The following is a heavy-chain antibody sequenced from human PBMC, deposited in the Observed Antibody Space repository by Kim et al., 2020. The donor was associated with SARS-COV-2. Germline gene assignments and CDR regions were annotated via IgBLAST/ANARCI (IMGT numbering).Heavy chain of an antibody. J-gene: IGHJ6*02. V-gene: IGHV4-59*08. CDR1: GGSISSYY. Sequence: SETLSLTCTVSGGSISSYYWSWIRQPPGKGLEWIGYIYYSGSTNYNPSLKSRVTISVDTSKNQFSLKLSSVTAADTAVYYCARQLIYCSSTSCYDNYYYGMDVWGQGTTVTVSS. D-gene: IGHD2-2*01. CDR2: IYYSGST. CDR3: ARQLIYCSSTSCYDNYYYGMDV.